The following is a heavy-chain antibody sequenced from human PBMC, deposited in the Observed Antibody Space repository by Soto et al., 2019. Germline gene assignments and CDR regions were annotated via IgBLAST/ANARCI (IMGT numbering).Heavy chain of an antibody. CDR2: IHSDGSSA. CDR3: ARETMRGDDGFDL. D-gene: IGHD3-10*01. V-gene: IGHV3-74*01. J-gene: IGHJ3*01. Sequence: EVQLVESGGGLVQPGGSLRLSWKVSGFTFSNYGMHWVRQAPGKGLVWVSRIHSDGSSANYADFVKGRFTISRDNANNTLYLQLNSLRAEDTSVYFCARETMRGDDGFDLWGQGTMVTVSS. CDR1: GFTFSNYG.